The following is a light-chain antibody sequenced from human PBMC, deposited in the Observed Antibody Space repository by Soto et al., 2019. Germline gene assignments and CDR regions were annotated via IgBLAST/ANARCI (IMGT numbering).Light chain of an antibody. Sequence: EIVLTQSPGTLSLFPGERATLSCRASQTVNSNYLAWYQQRPGQPPRLLIYGASIRAAGIPDRFSGSGSGTDLTLTINRLEPEDFAVYHCHHFGRSPIFTFGPGTTVDIK. CDR1: QTVNSNY. J-gene: IGKJ3*01. V-gene: IGKV3-20*01. CDR3: HHFGRSPIFT. CDR2: GAS.